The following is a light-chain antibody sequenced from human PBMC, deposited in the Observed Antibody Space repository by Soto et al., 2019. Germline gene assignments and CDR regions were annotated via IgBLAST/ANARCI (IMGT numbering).Light chain of an antibody. CDR1: SSNIGDNA. Sequence: QSVLTQPPSVSAAPRQRVIISCSGSSSNIGDNAVQWYQQLPGKTPKLLIYYDDLVAPGVSDRFSGSKSGTSASLAISGLQSEDEADYYCVAWDGSLNGDVFGTGAKVTVL. CDR2: YDD. J-gene: IGLJ1*01. CDR3: VAWDGSLNGDV. V-gene: IGLV1-36*01.